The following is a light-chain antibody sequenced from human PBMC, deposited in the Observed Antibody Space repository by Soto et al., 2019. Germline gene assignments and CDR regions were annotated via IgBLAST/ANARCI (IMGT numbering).Light chain of an antibody. Sequence: EIVLTQSPGTLSLSPGERATLSCRASQSVSSSYVAWYQQKPGQAPRLLIYGASSRATGIPDRFSGSGSGTDFTLTISRLEPEDFAVYYCQQDGSSPPYTFGQGTKLEIK. J-gene: IGKJ2*01. CDR2: GAS. CDR3: QQDGSSPPYT. CDR1: QSVSSSY. V-gene: IGKV3-20*01.